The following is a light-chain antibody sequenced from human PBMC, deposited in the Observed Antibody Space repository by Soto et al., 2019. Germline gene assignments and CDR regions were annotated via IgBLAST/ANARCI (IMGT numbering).Light chain of an antibody. CDR1: ESVSSN. V-gene: IGKV3-15*01. Sequence: EVVMTQSPATRSVSPGERANLSGRASESVSSNLAWYQQRPCQAPRLVIYGASTRATGIPARFSGGESGTEFTLTISSLQSEDFAVYYGQQYKSWPPITFGQGTRLEIK. J-gene: IGKJ5*01. CDR2: GAS. CDR3: QQYKSWPPIT.